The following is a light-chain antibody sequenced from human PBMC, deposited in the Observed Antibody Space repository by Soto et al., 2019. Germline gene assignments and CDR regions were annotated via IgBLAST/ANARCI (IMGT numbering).Light chain of an antibody. V-gene: IGKV1-39*01. CDR1: QTISRY. J-gene: IGKJ1*01. CDR2: AAS. CDR3: QQSYSTPQT. Sequence: DTQMTQSPSSLSASVGDRVTITCRTSQTISRYLNWYQQKPGKAPKLLIYAASNLQSGVPSRFSGSGSGTDFTLTISSLQHEDFEIYYCQQSYSTPQTLGQGTKVDIK.